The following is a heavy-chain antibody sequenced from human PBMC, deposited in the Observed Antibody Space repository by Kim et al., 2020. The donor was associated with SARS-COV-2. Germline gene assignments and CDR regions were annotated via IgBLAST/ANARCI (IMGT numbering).Heavy chain of an antibody. Sequence: GGSLRLSCAASGFTFSSYGMHWVRQAPGKGLEWVAVIWYDGSNKYYADSVKGRFTISRDNSKNTLYLQMNSLRAEDTAVYYCAKAYVDIVATTSGMDVWGQGTTVTVSS. CDR2: IWYDGSNK. CDR3: AKAYVDIVATTSGMDV. V-gene: IGHV3-33*06. J-gene: IGHJ6*02. D-gene: IGHD5-12*01. CDR1: GFTFSSYG.